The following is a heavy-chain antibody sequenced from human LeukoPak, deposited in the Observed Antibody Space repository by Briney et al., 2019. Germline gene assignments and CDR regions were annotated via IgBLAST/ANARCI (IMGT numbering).Heavy chain of an antibody. V-gene: IGHV1-2*02. Sequence: ASVKVSCKASGYTFTGYYMHWVRQAPGQGLEWMGWINPNSGGTNYAQKLQGRVTMTRDTSISTAYMELSRLRSDDTAVYYCASNSIFGVVIIGWFDPWGQGTLVTVSS. CDR1: GYTFTGYY. D-gene: IGHD3-3*01. J-gene: IGHJ5*02. CDR2: INPNSGGT. CDR3: ASNSIFGVVIIGWFDP.